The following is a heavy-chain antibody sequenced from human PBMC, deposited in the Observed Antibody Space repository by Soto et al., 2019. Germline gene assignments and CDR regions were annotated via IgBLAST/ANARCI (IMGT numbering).Heavy chain of an antibody. J-gene: IGHJ5*02. D-gene: IGHD2-8*01. V-gene: IGHV4-39*01. CDR3: VRRRKPNAHWS. CDR2: ISYTGST. Sequence: KGLEWIGSISYTGSTYYNLSLESRVTISGETTKNQFSLKLRSVTAADTAVYYCVRRRKPNAHWSWGQGTLVTVSS.